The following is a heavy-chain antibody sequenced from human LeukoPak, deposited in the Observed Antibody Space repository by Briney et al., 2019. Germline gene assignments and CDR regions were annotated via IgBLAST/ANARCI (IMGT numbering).Heavy chain of an antibody. CDR3: AKDVGQTTVTTRGGAFDI. D-gene: IGHD4-17*01. J-gene: IGHJ3*02. CDR1: GFTFSSYG. Sequence: PGGSLRLSCAASGFTFSSYGMSWVRQAPGKGLEWVSAISGSGGSTYYADSVKGRFTISRDNSKNTLYLQMNSLRAEDTAVYYCAKDVGQTTVTTRGGAFDIWGQGTMVTVSS. V-gene: IGHV3-23*01. CDR2: ISGSGGST.